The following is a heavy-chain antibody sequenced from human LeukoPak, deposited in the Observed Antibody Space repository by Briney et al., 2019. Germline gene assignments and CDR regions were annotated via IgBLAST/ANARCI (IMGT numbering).Heavy chain of an antibody. CDR1: GGSISSSSYY. D-gene: IGHD5-18*01. CDR2: IYYSGST. Sequence: PSETLSLTCTVSGGSISSSSYYWGWIRQPPGKGLEWIGSIYYSGSTYYNPSLKSRVTISVDTSKNQFSLKLSSVTAADTAVYYCARMGDTAMATGYFDYWGQGTLVTVSS. V-gene: IGHV4-39*07. CDR3: ARMGDTAMATGYFDY. J-gene: IGHJ4*02.